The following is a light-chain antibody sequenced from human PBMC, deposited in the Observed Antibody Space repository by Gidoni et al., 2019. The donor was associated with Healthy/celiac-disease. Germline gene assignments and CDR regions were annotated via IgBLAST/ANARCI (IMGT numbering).Light chain of an antibody. V-gene: IGLV2-11*01. CDR2: DVS. Sequence: QSALTQPRSVSGSPGQSVTISGTGTSSDVGGYNYVSWYQQHPGKAPKLMIYDVSKRPSGGPDRFSGAKSGNTASLTSSGLQAEDEDDYYCCSYAGSYTFYVFGTGTKVTVL. CDR3: CSYAGSYTFYV. J-gene: IGLJ1*01. CDR1: SSDVGGYNY.